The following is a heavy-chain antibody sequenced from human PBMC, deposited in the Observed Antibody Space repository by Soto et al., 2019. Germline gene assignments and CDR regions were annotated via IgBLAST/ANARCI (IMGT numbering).Heavy chain of an antibody. CDR1: GCTFNNYA. Sequence: PEGSLRLSCAASGCTFNNYALNWVRQAPGKGLEWVAIISYDGSNTYYADSVKGRFTISRDNSKNTLYLQMNSLRSEDTAVYFCARDWSQITDYSSNSWGQGTLVPVSS. CDR2: ISYDGSNT. CDR3: ARDWSQITDYSSNS. J-gene: IGHJ4*02. D-gene: IGHD6-19*01. V-gene: IGHV3-30-3*01.